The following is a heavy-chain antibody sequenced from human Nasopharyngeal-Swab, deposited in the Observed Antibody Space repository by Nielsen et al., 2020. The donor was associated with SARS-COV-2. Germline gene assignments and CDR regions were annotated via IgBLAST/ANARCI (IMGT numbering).Heavy chain of an antibody. CDR3: ARIIAAAGTVGYMDV. J-gene: IGHJ6*03. D-gene: IGHD6-13*01. CDR2: ISYSGST. Sequence: RQAPGKGLEWIGSISYSGSTYYNPSLKSRVTISVDTSKNQFSLKLSSVTAAATAVYYCARIIAAAGTVGYMDVWGKGTTVTVSS. V-gene: IGHV4-39*01.